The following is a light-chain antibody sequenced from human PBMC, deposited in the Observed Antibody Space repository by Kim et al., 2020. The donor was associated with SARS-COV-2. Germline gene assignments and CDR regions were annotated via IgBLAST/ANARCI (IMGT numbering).Light chain of an antibody. CDR1: NLRTYY. CDR2: GKN. Sequence: SSELTQDPAVSVALGQTVSITCQGDNLRTYYASWYQLKPGQAPVLVFYGKNNRPSGIPDRFSGSRSGDTASLTISGAQAEDEADYYCNSRDISGDHFFVFGAGTKVTVL. CDR3: NSRDISGDHFFV. J-gene: IGLJ1*01. V-gene: IGLV3-19*01.